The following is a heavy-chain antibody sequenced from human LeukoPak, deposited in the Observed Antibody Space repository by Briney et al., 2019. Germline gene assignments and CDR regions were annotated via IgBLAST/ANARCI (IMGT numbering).Heavy chain of an antibody. CDR3: AKSGDILRYFDWLLSFDY. D-gene: IGHD3-9*01. V-gene: IGHV3-30*02. Sequence: GGSLRLSCAASGFTLDDYGMHWVRQAPGKGLEWVAFIRYDGSNKYYADSVKGRFTISRDNSKNTLYLQMNSLRAEDTAVYYCAKSGDILRYFDWLLSFDYWGQGTLVTVSS. CDR2: IRYDGSNK. CDR1: GFTLDDYG. J-gene: IGHJ4*02.